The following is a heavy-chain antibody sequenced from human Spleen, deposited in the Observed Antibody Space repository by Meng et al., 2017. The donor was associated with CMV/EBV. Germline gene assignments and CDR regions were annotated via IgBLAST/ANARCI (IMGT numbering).Heavy chain of an antibody. CDR1: GGSFIGYY. CDR3: SRLSSVSSSSL. V-gene: IGHV4-34*01. CDR2: INHAGSP. D-gene: IGHD6-6*01. J-gene: IGHJ4*02. Sequence: SPLCAVYGGSFIGYYWSWIRQTPGKGLEWIGEINHAGSPNYNPSLKSRVIMSVDTSNNHFSLNLTSVTAADTAVYYCSRLSSVSSSSLWGRGTLVTVSS.